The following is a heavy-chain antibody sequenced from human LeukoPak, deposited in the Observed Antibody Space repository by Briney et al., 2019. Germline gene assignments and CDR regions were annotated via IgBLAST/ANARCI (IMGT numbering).Heavy chain of an antibody. J-gene: IGHJ4*02. CDR2: ISYDGSNK. CDR3: AKMELTGDRPFDY. CDR1: GFTFSNYA. V-gene: IGHV3-30-3*02. D-gene: IGHD7-27*01. Sequence: GRSLTLSCTASGFTFSNYAFHWVRQAPGKGLEWVALISYDGSNKYYADSVRGRFTISRDNSKNTLYLQMNSLRAEDTAVYYCAKMELTGDRPFDYWGQGTLVTVSS.